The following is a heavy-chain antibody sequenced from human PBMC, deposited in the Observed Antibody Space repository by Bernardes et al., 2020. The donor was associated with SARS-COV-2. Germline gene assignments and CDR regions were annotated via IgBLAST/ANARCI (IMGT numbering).Heavy chain of an antibody. Sequence: GESLKISCKGSGYTFSNFWMAWMRQKPGNGLEWMGIIYPGDSDVRYNPSFQGQVTISADKSIGTAYLQWSSLRASDTAVYYCARDRAADIITSWFDPWGQGTLVTVSS. V-gene: IGHV5-51*01. D-gene: IGHD3-22*01. CDR2: IYPGDSDV. CDR3: ARDRAADIITSWFDP. CDR1: GYTFSNFW. J-gene: IGHJ5*02.